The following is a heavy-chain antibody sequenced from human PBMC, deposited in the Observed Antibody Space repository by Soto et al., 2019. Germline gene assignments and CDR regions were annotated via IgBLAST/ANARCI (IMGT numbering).Heavy chain of an antibody. J-gene: IGHJ6*02. Sequence: SVKVSCKASGGTFSSYAISWVRQAPGQGLEWMGGIIPIFGTANYAQKFQGRVTITADESTSTAYMELSSLRSEDTAVYYCARDSERMVIKPGPYYYYYGMDVWGQGTTVTVSS. V-gene: IGHV1-69*13. D-gene: IGHD3-22*01. CDR2: IIPIFGTA. CDR1: GGTFSSYA. CDR3: ARDSERMVIKPGPYYYYYGMDV.